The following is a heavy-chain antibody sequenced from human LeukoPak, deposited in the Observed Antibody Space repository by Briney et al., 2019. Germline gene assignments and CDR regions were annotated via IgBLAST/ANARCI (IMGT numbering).Heavy chain of an antibody. V-gene: IGHV3-48*04. Sequence: GGSLRLSCAASGFTFSSYSMNWVRQAPGKGLEWVSYISSSSSTIYYADSVKGRFTISRDNAKNSLYLQMNSLRAEDTAVYYCARGEIIAAAGYFDYWGQGTLVTVSS. D-gene: IGHD6-13*01. J-gene: IGHJ4*02. CDR3: ARGEIIAAAGYFDY. CDR2: ISSSSSTI. CDR1: GFTFSSYS.